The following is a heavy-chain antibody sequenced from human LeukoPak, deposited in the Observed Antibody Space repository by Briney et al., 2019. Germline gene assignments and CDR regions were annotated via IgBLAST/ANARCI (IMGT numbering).Heavy chain of an antibody. V-gene: IGHV1-69*06. D-gene: IGHD6-6*01. CDR3: AREGSSSSGVGDYFDY. CDR2: IIPIFGTA. CDR1: GGTFSSYA. J-gene: IGHJ4*02. Sequence: SVKVSCKASGGTFSSYAISWVRQAPGQGLEWMGGIIPIFGTANYAQKFQGRVTITADKSTSTAYMELSSLRSEDTAVYYCAREGSSSSGVGDYFDYWGQGTLVTVSS.